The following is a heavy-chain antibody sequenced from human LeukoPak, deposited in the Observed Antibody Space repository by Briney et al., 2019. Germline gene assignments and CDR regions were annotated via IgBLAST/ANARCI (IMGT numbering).Heavy chain of an antibody. CDR2: INHSGST. V-gene: IGHV4-34*01. D-gene: IGHD3-16*01. Sequence: SETLSLTCAVYGGSFSGYYWSWIRQPPGKGLEWIGEINHSGSTNYNPSLKSRVTISVDTSKNQFSLKLSSVTAADTAVYYCARDSMITFGGAGFDYWGQGNLVTVSS. CDR1: GGSFSGYY. CDR3: ARDSMITFGGAGFDY. J-gene: IGHJ4*02.